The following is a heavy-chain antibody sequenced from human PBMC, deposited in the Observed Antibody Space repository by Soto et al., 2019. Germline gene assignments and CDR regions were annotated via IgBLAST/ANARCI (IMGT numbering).Heavy chain of an antibody. CDR3: ARGSYYYDSSGYYYVGDFDY. CDR1: GGSISSSNW. Sequence: SETLSLTCAVSGGSISSSNWWSWVRQPPGKGLEWIGEIYHSGRTNYNPSLKSRVTISVDKSKNQFSLKLSSVTAADTAVYYCARGSYYYDSSGYYYVGDFDYWGQGTLVTVSS. J-gene: IGHJ4*02. V-gene: IGHV4-4*02. CDR2: IYHSGRT. D-gene: IGHD3-22*01.